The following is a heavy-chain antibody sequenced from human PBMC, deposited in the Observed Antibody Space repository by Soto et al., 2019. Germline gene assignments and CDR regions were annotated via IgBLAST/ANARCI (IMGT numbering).Heavy chain of an antibody. J-gene: IGHJ4*02. CDR2: IYHSGST. Sequence: QVQLQESGPGLVKPSGTLSLTCAVSGGSISSSNWWSWVRQPPGKGLEWIGEIYHSGSTNYNPSLKSRVTRTGXXSKNQFSLKLSSVTAADTAVYYCARVAVAGTRVDYWGQGTLVTVSS. V-gene: IGHV4-4*02. D-gene: IGHD6-19*01. CDR3: ARVAVAGTRVDY. CDR1: GGSISSSNW.